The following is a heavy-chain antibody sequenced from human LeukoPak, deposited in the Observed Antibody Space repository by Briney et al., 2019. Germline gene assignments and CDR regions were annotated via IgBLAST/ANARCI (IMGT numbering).Heavy chain of an antibody. D-gene: IGHD5-24*01. J-gene: IGHJ4*02. V-gene: IGHV3-9*01. CDR1: GFTFDDYA. CDR3: ARWAGVIDS. Sequence: GRSLRLSCVAAGFTFDDYAMHWVRQAPGKGLEWVSGISWSSDKSDYADSVKGRFTISRDNAKNSLILQMNSLRAEDTAVYYCARWAGVIDSWGQGTLVTVSS. CDR2: ISWSSDKS.